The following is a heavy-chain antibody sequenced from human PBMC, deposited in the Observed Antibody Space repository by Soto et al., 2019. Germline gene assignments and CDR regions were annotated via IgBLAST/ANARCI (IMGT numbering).Heavy chain of an antibody. CDR2: ITSDSGYR. J-gene: IGHJ5*02. CDR1: GFTFSSFN. Sequence: VGSLRLSCAGSGFTFSSFNINWVRQAPGKGLEWVSLITSDSGYRFYADSVKGRFTISRDNAKNTVHLEMNNLVAEDTAVYYCARDRQLIQDWFDPWGQGTLVTVSS. CDR3: ARDRQLIQDWFDP. V-gene: IGHV3-21*01. D-gene: IGHD6-13*01.